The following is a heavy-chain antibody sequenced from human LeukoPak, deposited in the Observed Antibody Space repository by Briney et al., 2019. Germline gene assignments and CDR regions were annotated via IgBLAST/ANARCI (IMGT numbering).Heavy chain of an antibody. CDR2: IYYSGST. J-gene: IGHJ4*02. CDR1: GGSISSYY. CDR3: AKAPEYYDFWSGYYSHYYFDY. V-gene: IGHV4-59*01. D-gene: IGHD3-3*01. Sequence: SETLSLTCTVSGGSISSYYWSWIRQPPGKGLEWIGYIYYSGSTNYNPSLKSRVTISVDTSKNQFSLKLSSVTAADTAVYYCAKAPEYYDFWSGYYSHYYFDYWGQGTLVTVSS.